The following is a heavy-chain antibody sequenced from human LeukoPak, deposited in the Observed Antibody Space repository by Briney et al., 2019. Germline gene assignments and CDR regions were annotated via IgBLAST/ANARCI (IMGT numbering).Heavy chain of an antibody. Sequence: PGRSLRLSCAASGFTFSSYGMHWVRQAPGKGLEWVAVISYDGSNKYYADSVKGRFTISRDNSKNTLYLQMNSLRAEDTAVYYCARDPFDDYSKFGNQNVCQWGQGTLVTVSS. CDR1: GFTFSSYG. V-gene: IGHV3-30*03. D-gene: IGHD4-11*01. J-gene: IGHJ4*02. CDR3: ARDPFDDYSKFGNQNVCQ. CDR2: ISYDGSNK.